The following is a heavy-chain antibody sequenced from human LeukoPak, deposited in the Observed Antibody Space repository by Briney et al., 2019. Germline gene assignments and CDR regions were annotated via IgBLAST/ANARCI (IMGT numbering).Heavy chain of an antibody. D-gene: IGHD2-2*01. CDR3: ARDHARDDIVVVPAGLNP. J-gene: IGHJ5*02. V-gene: IGHV1-69*04. Sequence: PVKVSCKASGGTFSSYAISWVRQAPGQGLEWMGRIIPILGIANYAQKFQGRVTITADKPTSTAYMELSRLGSDATPGYYCARDHARDDIVVVPAGLNPWGQGTLVIVSS. CDR2: IIPILGIA. CDR1: GGTFSSYA.